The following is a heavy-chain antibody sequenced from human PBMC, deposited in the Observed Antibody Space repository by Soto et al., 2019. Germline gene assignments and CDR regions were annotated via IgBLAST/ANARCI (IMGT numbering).Heavy chain of an antibody. D-gene: IGHD4-17*01. J-gene: IGHJ3*02. Sequence: QVQLVQSGAEVKKPGASVKVSCKASGYTFTSYGISWVRQAPGQGLEWMGWISAYNGNTNYAQKIHGRITMTSDTSTSTAYMVLRSMRSDDTAVYYCASSTDYGDAFDIWGQGTMVTVS. CDR3: ASSTDYGDAFDI. CDR2: ISAYNGNT. V-gene: IGHV1-18*01. CDR1: GYTFTSYG.